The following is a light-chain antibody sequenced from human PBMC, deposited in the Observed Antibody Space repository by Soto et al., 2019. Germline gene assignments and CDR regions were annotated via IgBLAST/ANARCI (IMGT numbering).Light chain of an antibody. J-gene: IGKJ4*01. V-gene: IGKV1-39*01. CDR2: TAS. CDR3: HQNYGTPLT. CDR1: QSFSTY. Sequence: DIQMTQSPSSLSASLGDRVTITCRASQSFSTYLNWFQQKPGKAPKLLIYTASSLQSGVPSRFSGSGSGIDFTLTISNLQPEDFATYYCHQNYGTPLTFGGGTKVEIK.